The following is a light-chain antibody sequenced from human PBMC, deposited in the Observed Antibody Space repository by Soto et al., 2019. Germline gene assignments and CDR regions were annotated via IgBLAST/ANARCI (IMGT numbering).Light chain of an antibody. CDR1: SSDVGGYNY. CDR3: SSYTSSSTRV. V-gene: IGLV2-14*01. J-gene: IGLJ1*01. Sequence: QSALTQPASVSGSPGQSITISCTGTSSDVGGYNYVSWYQQNPGKAPKLMIYDFNNRPSGVSYRFSGSKSGNTASLTISGLQAEDEADYYCSSYTSSSTRVFGTGTKVTVL. CDR2: DFN.